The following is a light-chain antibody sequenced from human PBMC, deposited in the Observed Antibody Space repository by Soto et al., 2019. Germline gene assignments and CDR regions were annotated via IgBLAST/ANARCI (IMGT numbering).Light chain of an antibody. V-gene: IGKV2-24*01. CDR3: MQATQFLT. J-gene: IGKJ4*01. Sequence: DIVMTQTPLSSPVTLGQPASISCRSSQSLVHSDGNTYLSWLHQRPGQPPRLLIYQISNRFSGVPDRFSGSGAGTDFTLKISRVEAEDVGVYYCMQATQFLTFSGGTKVEIK. CDR1: QSLVHSDGNTY. CDR2: QIS.